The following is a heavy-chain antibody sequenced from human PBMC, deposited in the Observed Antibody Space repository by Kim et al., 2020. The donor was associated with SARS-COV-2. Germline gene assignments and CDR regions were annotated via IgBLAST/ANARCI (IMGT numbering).Heavy chain of an antibody. J-gene: IGHJ4*02. CDR3: ASSRYYYDISGTFDY. D-gene: IGHD3-22*01. Sequence: ADSVQGRFTISRDNSNNTLYLQMNSLRAEDTAVYYCASSRYYYDISGTFDYWGQGTLVTVSS. V-gene: IGHV3-30*01.